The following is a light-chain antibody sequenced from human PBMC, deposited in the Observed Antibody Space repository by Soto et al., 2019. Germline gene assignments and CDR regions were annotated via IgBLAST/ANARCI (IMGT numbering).Light chain of an antibody. J-gene: IGKJ4*01. Sequence: EILLTPSPCTLYLSPVLIDTLSFRATQTVYTYLAWYQQKPGQAPRLLIYRASTRATDIPARFSGSGSGTEFTLTISSLQSEDFAVYYCHQYNNWPPSFGGGTKVDIK. CDR2: RAS. V-gene: IGKV3-15*01. CDR1: QTVYTY. CDR3: HQYNNWPPS.